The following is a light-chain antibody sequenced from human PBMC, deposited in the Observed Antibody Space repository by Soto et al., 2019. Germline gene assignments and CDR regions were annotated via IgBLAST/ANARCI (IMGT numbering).Light chain of an antibody. CDR2: EVN. CDR3: SSYAGSNRLGV. Sequence: QSALTQPPSASGSPGQSVTISCTGTSSDVGGYNYVSWYQHHPGKAPKLMIYEVNKRPSGVSDRFSGSKSGNTASLTVSGLQADDEADYYCSSYAGSNRLGVFGGGTKLTVL. V-gene: IGLV2-8*01. CDR1: SSDVGGYNY. J-gene: IGLJ2*01.